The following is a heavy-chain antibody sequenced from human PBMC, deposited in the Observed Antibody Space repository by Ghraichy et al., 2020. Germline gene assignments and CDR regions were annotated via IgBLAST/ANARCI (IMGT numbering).Heavy chain of an antibody. V-gene: IGHV4-59*01. J-gene: IGHJ4*02. CDR1: GGSITTNH. CDR2: IYYSGST. Sequence: SETLSLTCTVSGGSITTNHWTWIRQPPGKGLEYIAYIYYSGSTNYNPSLKSRITISLDTSKNQFSLRLTSVTAADTAVYYCAGDRGDGFNWDYWGQGTQFTVSS. CDR3: AGDRGDGFNWDY. D-gene: IGHD5-24*01.